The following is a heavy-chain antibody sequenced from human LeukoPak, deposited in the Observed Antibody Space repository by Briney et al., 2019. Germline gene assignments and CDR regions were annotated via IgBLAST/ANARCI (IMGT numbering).Heavy chain of an antibody. Sequence: KPSETLSLTCTVSGGSISSYYWSWIRQPPGKGLEWIGSVSYSGSTNYNPSLKSRVTISVDTSKNQFSLKLSSVTAADTAVYYCASSWIQVPARFDYWGQGTLVTVSS. V-gene: IGHV4-59*01. CDR3: ASSWIQVPARFDY. D-gene: IGHD5-18*01. CDR2: VSYSGST. CDR1: GGSISSYY. J-gene: IGHJ4*02.